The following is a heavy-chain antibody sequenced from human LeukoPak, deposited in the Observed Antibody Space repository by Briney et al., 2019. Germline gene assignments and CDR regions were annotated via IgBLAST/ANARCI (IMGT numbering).Heavy chain of an antibody. CDR1: GFTVSSNY. D-gene: IGHD3-9*01. CDR3: ARGDFDWLPLDY. J-gene: IGHJ4*02. V-gene: IGHV3-53*01. CDR2: IYSGGST. Sequence: PGGSLRLSCAASGFTVSSNYMSWVRQAPGKGLEWVSVIYSGGSTYYADSVKGRFTISRDNSKNTLYLQTNSLRAEDTAVYYCARGDFDWLPLDYWGQGTLVTVSS.